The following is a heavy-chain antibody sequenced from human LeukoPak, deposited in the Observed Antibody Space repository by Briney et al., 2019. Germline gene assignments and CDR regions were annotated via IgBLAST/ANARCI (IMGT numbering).Heavy chain of an antibody. V-gene: IGHV3-30*18. CDR2: ISPDGNIE. Sequence: GGSLRLSCAASGFTFTTFGIHWVRQAPGKGLEWVAAISPDGNIEYYTDSVKGRFTISRDNSKNMIYLQMNSLRGEDSAVYYCAKINNDDGYWGQGTLVTVSS. CDR1: GFTFTTFG. CDR3: AKINNDDGY. D-gene: IGHD1/OR15-1a*01. J-gene: IGHJ4*02.